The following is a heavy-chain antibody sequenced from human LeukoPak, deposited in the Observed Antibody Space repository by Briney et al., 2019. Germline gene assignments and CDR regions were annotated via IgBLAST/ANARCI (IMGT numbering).Heavy chain of an antibody. CDR2: INHSGST. CDR1: GGSFSGYY. D-gene: IGHD5-24*01. J-gene: IGHJ4*02. Sequence: PSETLSLTCAVYGGSFSGYYWSWIRQPPGKGLEWIGEINHSGSTNCNPSLKSRVTISVDTSKNQFSLKPSSVTAADTAVYYCARGGLRWLQLRGYYFDYWGQGTLVTVSS. CDR3: ARGGLRWLQLRGYYFDY. V-gene: IGHV4-34*01.